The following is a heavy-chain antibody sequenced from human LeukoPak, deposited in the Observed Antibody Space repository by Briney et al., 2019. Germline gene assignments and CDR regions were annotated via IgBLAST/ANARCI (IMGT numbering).Heavy chain of an antibody. Sequence: SGTLSLTCTVSGASISSSNWWSWVRQPPGRRLEWLGEVYHGGSSNYNPSLDGRITISFDKSKNQFSLKLSSVTAADTAVFYCARDRYGQRIFDYWGQGTLVTVSS. CDR3: ARDRYGQRIFDY. CDR1: GASISSSNW. D-gene: IGHD4-17*01. V-gene: IGHV4-4*02. J-gene: IGHJ4*02. CDR2: VYHGGSS.